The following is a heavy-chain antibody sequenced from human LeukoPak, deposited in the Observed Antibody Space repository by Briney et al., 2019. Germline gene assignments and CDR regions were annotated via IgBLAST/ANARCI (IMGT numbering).Heavy chain of an antibody. CDR3: ARDRSVFDY. J-gene: IGHJ4*02. CDR2: IYSGGST. D-gene: IGHD1-26*01. CDR1: GFTFSSYA. Sequence: GGSLRLSCAASGFTFSSYAMSWVRQAPGKGLEWVSVIYSGGSTYYADSVKGRFTISRDNSKNTLYLQMNSLRAEDTAVYYCARDRSVFDYLGQGTLVTVSS. V-gene: IGHV3-66*01.